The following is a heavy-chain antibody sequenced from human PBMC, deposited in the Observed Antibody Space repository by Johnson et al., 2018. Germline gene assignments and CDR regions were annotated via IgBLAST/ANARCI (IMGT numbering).Heavy chain of an antibody. Sequence: QVQLVQSGGGVVQPGRSLRLSCAASGFTFSSYGMHWVRQAPGKGLEWVAVISYDGSNKYYGDSVKGRFTISRDTSKNTLYLQMNSPRTEDTAVYYCASAPGICGRWDWGQGTMVTVSS. V-gene: IGHV3-30*03. CDR2: ISYDGSNK. J-gene: IGHJ3*01. D-gene: IGHD3/OR15-3a*01. CDR1: GFTFSSYG. CDR3: ASAPGICGRWD.